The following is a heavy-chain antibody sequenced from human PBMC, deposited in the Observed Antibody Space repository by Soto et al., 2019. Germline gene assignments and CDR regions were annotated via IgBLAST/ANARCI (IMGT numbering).Heavy chain of an antibody. V-gene: IGHV4-59*08. CDR1: GGSISSHY. J-gene: IGHJ2*01. CDR3: VLADVISTYWYFDL. CDR2: IYYSGST. D-gene: IGHD2-8*02. Sequence: KPSETLSLTCTVSGGSISSHYWSWIRQPPGKGLEWIGYIYYSGSTNYNPSLKSRVTISVDTSKNQFSLKLSSVTAADTAVYYCVLADVISTYWYFDLWGRGTLVTVSS.